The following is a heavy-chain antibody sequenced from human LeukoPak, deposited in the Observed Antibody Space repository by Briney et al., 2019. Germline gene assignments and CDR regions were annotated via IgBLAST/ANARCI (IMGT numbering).Heavy chain of an antibody. J-gene: IGHJ3*02. D-gene: IGHD6-13*01. V-gene: IGHV1-69*02. Sequence: SVKVSCKASGGTFSSYTISWVRQAPGQGLEWMGRIIPILGIANYAQKFQGRVTITADKSTSTAYMGLSSLRSEDTAVYHCARVSAAGTGLGAFDIWGQGTMVTVSS. CDR2: IIPILGIA. CDR3: ARVSAAGTGLGAFDI. CDR1: GGTFSSYT.